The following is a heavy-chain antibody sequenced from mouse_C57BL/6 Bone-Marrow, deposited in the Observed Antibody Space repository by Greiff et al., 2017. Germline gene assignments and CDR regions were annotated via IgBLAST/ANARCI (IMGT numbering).Heavy chain of an antibody. CDR2: ISSGSSTI. CDR1: GFTFSDYG. CDR3: ARGGYGSLDY. D-gene: IGHD1-1*01. Sequence: EVKLMESGGGLVKPGGSLKLSCAASGFTFSDYGMHWVRQAPEQGLEWVAYISSGSSTIYYADTVKGRFTISRDNAKNTLFLQMTSLRSEDTAMYYCARGGYGSLDYWGQGTTLTVSS. V-gene: IGHV5-17*01. J-gene: IGHJ2*01.